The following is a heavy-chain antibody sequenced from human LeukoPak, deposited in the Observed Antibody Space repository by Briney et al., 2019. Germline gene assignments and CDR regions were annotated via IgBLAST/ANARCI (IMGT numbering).Heavy chain of an antibody. CDR1: GGSISSGSYY. V-gene: IGHV4-61*02. Sequence: SETLSLTCTVSGGSISSGSYYWSWIRQPAGKGLEWIGRIYTSGSTNYNPSLKSRVTISVDTSKNQFSLKLSSVTAADTAVYYCARDRSGSGSYSWYFDLWGRGTQVTVSS. CDR2: IYTSGST. J-gene: IGHJ2*01. CDR3: ARDRSGSGSYSWYFDL. D-gene: IGHD1-26*01.